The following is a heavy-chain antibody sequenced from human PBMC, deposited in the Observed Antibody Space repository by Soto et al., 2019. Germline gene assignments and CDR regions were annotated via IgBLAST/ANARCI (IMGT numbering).Heavy chain of an antibody. CDR3: ARGVGATVSFDY. J-gene: IGHJ4*02. D-gene: IGHD1-26*01. CDR2: IWYDGSNK. CDR1: GFTFSSYG. V-gene: IGHV3-33*01. Sequence: QVQLVESGGGVVQPGRSLRLSCAASGFTFSSYGMHWVRQAPGKGLEWVAVIWYDGSNKYYADSVKGRFTISRDNSKNPLYLQMNSMRAEDRAVYCWARGVGATVSFDYWGQGTLVTVSS.